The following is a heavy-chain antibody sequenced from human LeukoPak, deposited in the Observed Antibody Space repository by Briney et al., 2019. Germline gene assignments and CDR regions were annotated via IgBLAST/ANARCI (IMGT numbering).Heavy chain of an antibody. CDR1: GYTFNSYH. CDR2: INPSGGST. V-gene: IGHV1-46*02. CDR3: VKAAGSWYGYFDY. D-gene: IGHD6-13*01. J-gene: IGHJ4*02. Sequence: ASVKVSCKASGYTFNSYHIHWVRQAPGQGLEWMGIINPSGGSTYYAQTFQGRVTMTRDTSTSTVYMDLSSLRSEDTAVYYCVKAAGSWYGYFDYWGQGTLVTVSS.